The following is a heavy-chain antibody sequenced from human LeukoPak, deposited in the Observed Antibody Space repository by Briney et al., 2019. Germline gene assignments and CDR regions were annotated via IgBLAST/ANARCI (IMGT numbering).Heavy chain of an antibody. CDR3: AKGEITYYDILTGKRPFDY. CDR1: GFTFSNYA. J-gene: IGHJ4*02. Sequence: GGSLRLSCAASGFTFSNYAMSWVRQAPGKGLEWVSAISGSGGSTYYADPVKGRFTISRDNSKNTLYLQMNSLRAEDTAVYYCAKGEITYYDILTGKRPFDYWGQGTLVTVSS. CDR2: ISGSGGST. V-gene: IGHV3-23*01. D-gene: IGHD3-9*01.